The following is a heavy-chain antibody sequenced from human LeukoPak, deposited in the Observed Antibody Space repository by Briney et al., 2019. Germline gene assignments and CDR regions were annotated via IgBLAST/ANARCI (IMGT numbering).Heavy chain of an antibody. CDR2: INPNSGGT. J-gene: IGHJ5*02. D-gene: IGHD2-2*01. CDR3: ARDSTGYCSSTSCYEGDWFDP. V-gene: IGHV1-2*02. CDR1: GYTFTGYY. Sequence: ASVKVSCKASGYTFTGYYMHSVRQAPGQGLEWMGWINPNSGGTNYAQKFQGRVTMTRDTSISTAYMELSRLRSDDTAVYYCARDSTGYCSSTSCYEGDWFDPWGQGTLVTVSS.